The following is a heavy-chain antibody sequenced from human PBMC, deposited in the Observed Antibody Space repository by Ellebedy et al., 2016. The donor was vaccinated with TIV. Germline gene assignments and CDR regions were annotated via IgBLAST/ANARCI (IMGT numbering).Heavy chain of an antibody. CDR1: GGSFSGYY. J-gene: IGHJ2*01. CDR3: ARTAGDYGDYEREWYFDL. D-gene: IGHD4-17*01. Sequence: MPSETLSLTCAVYGGSFSGYYWSWIRQPPGKGLEWIGYIYYSGSTNYNPSLKSRVTISVDTSKNQFSLKLSSVTAADTAVYYCARTAGDYGDYEREWYFDLWGRGTLVTVSS. V-gene: IGHV4-34*09. CDR2: IYYSGST.